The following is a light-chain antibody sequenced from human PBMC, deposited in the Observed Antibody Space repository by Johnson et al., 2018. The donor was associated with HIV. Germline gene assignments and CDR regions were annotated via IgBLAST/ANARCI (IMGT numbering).Light chain of an antibody. Sequence: QSVLTQPPSVSAAPGQKVTISCSGSNSNIGNNYVSWYQQVPGTAPKLLIYDNNKRPSGIPDRFSGSKSGTSATLGITGLQTGDEADYYCGSWDSSLSAGGGFGTGTKVTVL. CDR3: GSWDSSLSAGGG. J-gene: IGLJ1*01. CDR2: DNN. CDR1: NSNIGNNY. V-gene: IGLV1-51*01.